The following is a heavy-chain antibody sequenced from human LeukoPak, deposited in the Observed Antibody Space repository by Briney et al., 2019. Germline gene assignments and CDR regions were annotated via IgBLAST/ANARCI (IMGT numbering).Heavy chain of an antibody. J-gene: IGHJ3*02. D-gene: IGHD3-9*01. Sequence: SETLSLTRTVSGGSISNYYWSWIRQSPGKGLEWIGYIHYSGGTKYNPSLKSRVIISVDMSMNQFSLKLSSVTAADTAMYYCAKHSVLTGSGYAFDIWGQGTAVTVTS. V-gene: IGHV4-59*08. CDR2: IHYSGGT. CDR3: AKHSVLTGSGYAFDI. CDR1: GGSISNYY.